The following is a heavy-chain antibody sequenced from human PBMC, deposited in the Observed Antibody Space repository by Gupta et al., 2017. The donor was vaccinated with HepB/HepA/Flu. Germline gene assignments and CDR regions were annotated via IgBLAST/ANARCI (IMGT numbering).Heavy chain of an antibody. CDR2: ISGSGYST. CDR1: GFTFSSYA. D-gene: IGHD4-23*01. Sequence: EVQLLESGGGLVQPGGSLRLSCAASGFTFSSYAMSWVRQAPGKGLEWVSAISGSGYSTYYADSVKGRFTISRDNSKNTLYLQRNSLRAEDTAVYYCAKDHSRGPTVITPDYWGQGTLVTVSS. V-gene: IGHV3-23*01. CDR3: AKDHSRGPTVITPDY. J-gene: IGHJ4*02.